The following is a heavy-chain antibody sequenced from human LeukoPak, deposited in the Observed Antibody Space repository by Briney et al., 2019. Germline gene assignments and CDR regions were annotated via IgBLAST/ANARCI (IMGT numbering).Heavy chain of an antibody. Sequence: GGSLRLSCAASGFTFRSFAMSWVRQAPGKGLEWVSGIIGSGRTTFYADSVKGRFTISRDNSKNTLYLQMNSLRAEDTAVYYCAREPRNWNEDYYYYYMDVWGKGTTVTVSS. D-gene: IGHD1-20*01. J-gene: IGHJ6*03. CDR1: GFTFRSFA. CDR2: IIGSGRTT. V-gene: IGHV3-23*01. CDR3: AREPRNWNEDYYYYYMDV.